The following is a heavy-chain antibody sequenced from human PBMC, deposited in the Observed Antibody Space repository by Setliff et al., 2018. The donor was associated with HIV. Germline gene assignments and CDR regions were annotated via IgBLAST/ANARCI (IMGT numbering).Heavy chain of an antibody. D-gene: IGHD3-10*01. CDR2: INAGNGDT. Sequence: ASVKVSCKASGYTFTSFAIHWVRQAPGHGLEWMGWINAGNGDTEYSQKFQGRVTIDRDTSATTAYMELRSLRSEGTAVYYCARDGWELDRGRADYFDYWGQGALVTVSS. J-gene: IGHJ4*02. CDR1: GYTFTSFA. V-gene: IGHV1-3*01. CDR3: ARDGWELDRGRADYFDY.